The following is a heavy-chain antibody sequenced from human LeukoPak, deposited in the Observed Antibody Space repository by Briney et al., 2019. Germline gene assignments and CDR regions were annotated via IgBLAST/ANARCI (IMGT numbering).Heavy chain of an antibody. Sequence: GASEKVSCKASGYTFTSYAIHWVRQAPGQGLEWMGWITPSGGTNYPQKFQGRVAITWDTSITTAYMDLSRLTSDDTAVYYCARDRYGDGFAHLDYWGQGALVTVSP. V-gene: IGHV1-2*02. J-gene: IGHJ4*02. CDR3: ARDRYGDGFAHLDY. CDR2: ITPSGGT. D-gene: IGHD5-24*01. CDR1: GYTFTSYA.